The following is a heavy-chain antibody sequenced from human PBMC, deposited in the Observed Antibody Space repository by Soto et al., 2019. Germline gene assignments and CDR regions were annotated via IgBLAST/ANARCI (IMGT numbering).Heavy chain of an antibody. D-gene: IGHD3-10*01. J-gene: IGHJ6*03. CDR3: ARDYEGYGSAYMDV. Sequence: GGSLRLSCAASGFTFDDYGMSWVRQAPGKGLEWVSGINWNGGSTGYADSVKGRFTISRDNAKNSLYLQMNSLRAEDTALYHCARDYEGYGSAYMDVWGKGTTVTVSS. CDR2: INWNGGST. CDR1: GFTFDDYG. V-gene: IGHV3-20*01.